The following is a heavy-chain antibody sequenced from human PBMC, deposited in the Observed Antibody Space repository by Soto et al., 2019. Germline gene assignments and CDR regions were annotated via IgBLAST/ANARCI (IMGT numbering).Heavy chain of an antibody. J-gene: IGHJ6*03. CDR2: INPNSGGT. CDR3: ARGGIVVVVAAQYYYMDV. CDR1: GYTFTGYY. Sequence: ASVKVSCKASGYTFTGYYMHWVRQAPGQGLEWMGWINPNSGGTNYAQKFQGWVTMTRDTPISTAYMELSRLRSDDTAVYYCARGGIVVVVAAQYYYMDVWGKGTTVTVSS. V-gene: IGHV1-2*04. D-gene: IGHD2-15*01.